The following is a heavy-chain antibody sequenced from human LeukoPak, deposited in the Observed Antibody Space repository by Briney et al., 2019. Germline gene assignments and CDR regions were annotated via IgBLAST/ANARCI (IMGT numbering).Heavy chain of an antibody. CDR3: ARGRYQLLPFDY. CDR1: GGTFSSYA. CDR2: ISAYNGNT. Sequence: ASVKVSCKASGGTFSSYAISWVRQAPGQGLEWMGWISAYNGNTNYAQKLQGRVTMTTDTSTSTAYMELRSLRSDDTAVYYCARGRYQLLPFDYWGQGTLVTVSS. D-gene: IGHD2-2*01. J-gene: IGHJ4*02. V-gene: IGHV1-18*01.